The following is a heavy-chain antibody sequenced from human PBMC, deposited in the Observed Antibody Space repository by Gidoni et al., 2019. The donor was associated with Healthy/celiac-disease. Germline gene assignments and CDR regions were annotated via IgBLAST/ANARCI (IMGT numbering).Heavy chain of an antibody. D-gene: IGHD7-27*01. Sequence: QVQLQESGPGLVKPSETLSLTCTVSGGSISSYYWSWIRQPPGKGLEWIGYIYYSGSTNYNPSLKSRVTRSVDTSKNQFSLKLSSVTAADTAVYYCAGGASDWGIDYWGQGTLVTVSS. CDR3: AGGASDWGIDY. CDR2: IYYSGST. CDR1: GGSISSYY. V-gene: IGHV4-59*01. J-gene: IGHJ4*02.